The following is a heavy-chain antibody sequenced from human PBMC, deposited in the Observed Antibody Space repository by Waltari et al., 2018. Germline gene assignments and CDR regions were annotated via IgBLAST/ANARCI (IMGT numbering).Heavy chain of an antibody. CDR1: GFTFSGYS. D-gene: IGHD3-16*01. J-gene: IGHJ4*02. CDR2: ISGDSRFI. Sequence: EVQLVESGGGLVKPGGSLRLSCEASGFTFSGYSMNWVRQAPGKGMEWVSCISGDSRFIYYADSVNGRFTISSEDAKNSLYLQMNRLRVEDTAVYYCARERRGYFDYWGPGTLVSVSS. CDR3: ARERRGYFDY. V-gene: IGHV3-21*01.